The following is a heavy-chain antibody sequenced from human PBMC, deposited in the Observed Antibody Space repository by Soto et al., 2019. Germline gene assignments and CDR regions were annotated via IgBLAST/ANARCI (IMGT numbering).Heavy chain of an antibody. CDR1: GGSISSGGYY. J-gene: IGHJ6*03. Sequence: PSETLSLTCTVSGGSISSGGYYWSWIRQHPGKGLEWIGYIYYSGSTYYNPSLKSRVTISVDTSKNQSSLKLSSVTAADTAVYYCARVRIVHYYYYYYMDVWGKGTTVTVSS. V-gene: IGHV4-31*03. D-gene: IGHD2-15*01. CDR3: ARVRIVHYYYYYYMDV. CDR2: IYYSGST.